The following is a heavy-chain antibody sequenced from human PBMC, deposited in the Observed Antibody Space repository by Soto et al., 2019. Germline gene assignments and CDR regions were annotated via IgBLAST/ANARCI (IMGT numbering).Heavy chain of an antibody. D-gene: IGHD3-22*01. CDR3: AREGSGSYLVL. Sequence: XSVKVSCNESVYSLTCYYIHWVRQAPGQGLEWMGRINPSDGTSAYTQQFQGRFFMTRDTSTSTVFMELNSLKSQDTALYFCAREGSGSYLVLWGQGTLVTVSS. J-gene: IGHJ4*02. CDR2: INPSDGTS. V-gene: IGHV1-46*01. CDR1: VYSLTCYY.